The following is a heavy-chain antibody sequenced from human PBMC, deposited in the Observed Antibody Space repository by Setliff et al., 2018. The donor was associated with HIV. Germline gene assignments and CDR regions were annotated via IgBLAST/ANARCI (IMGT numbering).Heavy chain of an antibody. CDR1: GDSISGYY. D-gene: IGHD6-19*01. Sequence: LSLTCTVSGDSISGYYWSWIRRPPGQGLEWIGYIYSSGTTNYNPSLRSRLTISLDTSEKQFSLKLTSVTAADTAIYYCARGRGFSSGSYTFDYWGQGTLVTVSS. V-gene: IGHV4-59*01. J-gene: IGHJ4*02. CDR2: IYSSGTT. CDR3: ARGRGFSSGSYTFDY.